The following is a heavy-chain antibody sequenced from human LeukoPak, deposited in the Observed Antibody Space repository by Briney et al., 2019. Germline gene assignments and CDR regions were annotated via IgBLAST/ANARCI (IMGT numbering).Heavy chain of an antibody. D-gene: IGHD6-13*01. CDR1: GYTFTSYY. Sequence: ASVKVSCKASGYTFTSYYMHWVRQAPGQGLEWMGWMNPNSGNTGYAQKFQGRVTMTRNTSISTAYMELSSLRSEDTAVYYCARGIAAAEVWFDPWGQGTLVTVSS. CDR2: MNPNSGNT. CDR3: ARGIAAAEVWFDP. V-gene: IGHV1-8*02. J-gene: IGHJ5*02.